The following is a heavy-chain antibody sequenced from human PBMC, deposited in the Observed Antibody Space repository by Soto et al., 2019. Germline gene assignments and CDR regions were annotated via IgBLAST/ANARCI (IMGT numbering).Heavy chain of an antibody. Sequence: LRRSCAASRFTFSNYAMHWVRQAPGKGLEWVSVISGSGGSTDYADSVKGRFTISRDNSKNTLYLQMNSLRAEDTAVYYCAKDQRFGEPRRHYGMDVWGQGTTVTVSS. CDR2: ISGSGGST. V-gene: IGHV3-23*01. CDR1: RFTFSNYA. CDR3: AKDQRFGEPRRHYGMDV. J-gene: IGHJ6*02. D-gene: IGHD3-10*01.